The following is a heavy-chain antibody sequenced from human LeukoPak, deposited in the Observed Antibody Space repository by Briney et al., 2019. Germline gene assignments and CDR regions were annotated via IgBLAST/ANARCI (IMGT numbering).Heavy chain of an antibody. CDR1: GFTFSSYA. D-gene: IGHD3-10*01. J-gene: IGHJ4*02. Sequence: GGSLRLSCAASGFTFSSYAMSWVRQAPGKGLEWVSDINGSGGSTYYADSVKGRFTISRDNSKNTLFLQMNSLRAEDTAVYYCAKSRGSGSNMARGVNFDYWGQGTLVTVSS. CDR3: AKSRGSGSNMARGVNFDY. CDR2: INGSGGST. V-gene: IGHV3-23*01.